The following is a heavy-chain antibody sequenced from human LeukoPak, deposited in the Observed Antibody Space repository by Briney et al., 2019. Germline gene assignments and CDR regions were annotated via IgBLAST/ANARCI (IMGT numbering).Heavy chain of an antibody. D-gene: IGHD4-17*01. J-gene: IGHJ5*02. V-gene: IGHV4-38-2*02. CDR2: IYHSGST. CDR1: GYSISSGYY. CDR3: ARESVTTVNWFDP. Sequence: SETLSLTCTVSGYSISSGYYWGWIRQPPGTGLEWIGSIYHSGSTYYNPSLKSRVTISVDTSKNQFSLKLSSVTAADTAVYYCARESVTTVNWFDPWGQGTLVTVSS.